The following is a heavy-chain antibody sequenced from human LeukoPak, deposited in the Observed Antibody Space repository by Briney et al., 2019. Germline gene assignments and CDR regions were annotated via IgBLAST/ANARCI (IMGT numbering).Heavy chain of an antibody. J-gene: IGHJ6*02. D-gene: IGHD6-6*01. V-gene: IGHV3-33*01. CDR2: IWYDGSNE. Sequence: GRSLRLSCAASGFTFSSYGMHWVRQAPGKGLEWVAVIWYDGSNEYYADSVKGRFTISRDNSKNTLYLQMSSLRAEDTAVYFCARYSGSSNYYFGMDVWGQGTTVTVSS. CDR1: GFTFSSYG. CDR3: ARYSGSSNYYFGMDV.